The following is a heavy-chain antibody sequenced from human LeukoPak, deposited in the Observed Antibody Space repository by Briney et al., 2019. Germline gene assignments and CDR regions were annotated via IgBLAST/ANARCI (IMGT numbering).Heavy chain of an antibody. CDR1: GFTFSSYG. V-gene: IGHV3-33*08. Sequence: GGSLRLSCAASGFTFSSYGMHWVRQAPGKGLEWVAVIWYDGSKKYYADSVKGRFTISRDNSKNTLYLQMNSLRAEDTAVYYCARGIYESSGSLDYWGQGTLVTVSS. J-gene: IGHJ4*02. CDR2: IWYDGSKK. D-gene: IGHD3-22*01. CDR3: ARGIYESSGSLDY.